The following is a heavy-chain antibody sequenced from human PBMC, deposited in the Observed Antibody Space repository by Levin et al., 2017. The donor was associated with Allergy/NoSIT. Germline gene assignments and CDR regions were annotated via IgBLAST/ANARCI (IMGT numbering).Heavy chain of an antibody. CDR1: GFMFSSYA. V-gene: IGHV3-23*01. D-gene: IGHD3-10*01. CDR3: AKEVYGAGGLYYYGLDV. J-gene: IGHJ6*02. CDR2: IGGSGGST. Sequence: GGSLRLSCAASGFMFSSYAMSWVRQAPGKGLEWVSTIGGSGGSTYSADSVKGRFTISRDNSKNTLYLQMNSLRAVDTAVCYCAKEVYGAGGLYYYGLDVWGQGTTVTVSS.